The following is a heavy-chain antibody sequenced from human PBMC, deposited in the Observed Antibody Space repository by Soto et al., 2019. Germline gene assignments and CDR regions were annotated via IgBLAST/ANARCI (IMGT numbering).Heavy chain of an antibody. CDR2: IFYGGST. CDR3: ASPYRSGWYSCFDP. CDR1: GGSISNYY. J-gene: IGHJ5*02. V-gene: IGHV4-59*08. D-gene: IGHD6-19*01. Sequence: SETLSLTCTVSGGSISNYYWTWIRQPPGKGLEWIGHIFYGGSTNYNPSLKSRVTISMDTSKNQFSLKLSSVTAADTAVYYCASPYRSGWYSCFDPGGQGTLVTVS.